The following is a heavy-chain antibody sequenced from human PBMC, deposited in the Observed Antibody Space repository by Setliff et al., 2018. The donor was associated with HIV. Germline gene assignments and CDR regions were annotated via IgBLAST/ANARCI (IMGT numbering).Heavy chain of an antibody. D-gene: IGHD2-8*01. Sequence: ASVKVSCKTSGYTFTNYYVNWVRQAPGQGLEWIGIMNCMNGDTSYAQNLKGRVTVTRDTSTSTVYMELSSLRPEDTAVYYCARVLLRTNPLYGVASNWFDPWGKGTTVTVSS. CDR3: ARVLLRTNPLYGVASNWFDP. J-gene: IGHJ6*04. CDR1: GYTFTNYY. CDR2: MNCMNGDT. V-gene: IGHV1-46*01.